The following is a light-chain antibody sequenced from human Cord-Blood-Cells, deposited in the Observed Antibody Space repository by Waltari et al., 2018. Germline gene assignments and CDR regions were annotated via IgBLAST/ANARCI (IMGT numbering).Light chain of an antibody. J-gene: IGKJ3*01. CDR1: QSISSY. V-gene: IGKV1-39*01. CDR2: AAS. Sequence: DIQMTQSPSSLSASVGDRVTIPCRASQSISSYLNWFQQKPGKAPKLLIYAASSLQSGVPARFSGSGSGTDFTLTISSLQPEDFATYYCQQSYSTPRTIGPGTKVDIK. CDR3: QQSYSTPRT.